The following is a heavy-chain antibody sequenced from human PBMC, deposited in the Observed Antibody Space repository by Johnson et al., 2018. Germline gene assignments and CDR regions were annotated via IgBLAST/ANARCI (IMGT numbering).Heavy chain of an antibody. V-gene: IGHV5-51*03. Sequence: VQLVQSGAEVKKPGESLKISCKGSGYSFTSYWIGWVRQMPGKGLEWMGIIYPGDSDTRYSPSFQGQVTISADKSISTAYLQWSSLKAADTAMYYCARDSGSYYSTIPFDYWGQGTLVTVSS. D-gene: IGHD1-26*01. J-gene: IGHJ4*02. CDR2: IYPGDSDT. CDR1: GYSFTSYW. CDR3: ARDSGSYYSTIPFDY.